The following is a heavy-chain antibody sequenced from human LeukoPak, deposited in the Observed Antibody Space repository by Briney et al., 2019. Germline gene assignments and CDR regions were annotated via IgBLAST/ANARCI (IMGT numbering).Heavy chain of an antibody. CDR2: IKSKTDGGTT. CDR3: TTPVITMIVVEDY. CDR1: GFTFSNAW. D-gene: IGHD3-22*01. Sequence: GGSLRLSCAASGFTFSNAWMSWVRQAPGKGLEWVGRIKSKTDGGTTDYAAPVKGRFAISRDDSKNTLYLQMNSLKTEDTAVYYCTTPVITMIVVEDYWGQGTLVTVSS. J-gene: IGHJ4*02. V-gene: IGHV3-15*01.